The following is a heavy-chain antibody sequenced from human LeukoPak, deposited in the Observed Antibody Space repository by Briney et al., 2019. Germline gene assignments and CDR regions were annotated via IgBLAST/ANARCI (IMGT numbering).Heavy chain of an antibody. Sequence: GGSLRLSCAASGFTFNSYGMHWVRQVPGKGLEGGAVISYDGTNKYYADSVKGRFTISRDNAKNSLYLQMNSLRAEDMALYYCAKGSGTLARNAFDIWGQGTMVTVSS. CDR3: AKGSGTLARNAFDI. V-gene: IGHV3-30*18. CDR1: GFTFNSYG. D-gene: IGHD1-26*01. CDR2: ISYDGTNK. J-gene: IGHJ3*02.